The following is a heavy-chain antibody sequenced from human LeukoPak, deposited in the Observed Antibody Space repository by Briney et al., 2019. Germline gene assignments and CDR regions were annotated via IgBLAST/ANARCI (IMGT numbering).Heavy chain of an antibody. CDR3: AKDLYYGSGSKFDD. Sequence: GGCLRLSCAASGFTFSTYAMGWVRQAPGKGLEWVSFISGSGTSTYYADSVKGRFTISRDNSKNTLSLQMNSLRVEDTAVYYCAKDLYYGSGSKFDDWGQGTLVTVSS. V-gene: IGHV3-23*01. J-gene: IGHJ4*02. CDR2: ISGSGTST. CDR1: GFTFSTYA. D-gene: IGHD3-10*01.